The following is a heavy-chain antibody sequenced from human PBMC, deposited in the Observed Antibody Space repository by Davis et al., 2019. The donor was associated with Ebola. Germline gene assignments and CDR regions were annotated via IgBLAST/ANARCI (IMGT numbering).Heavy chain of an antibody. CDR1: GFSFNSFV. CDR3: AKEADSAWHADY. CDR2: ITGTGATT. J-gene: IGHJ4*02. V-gene: IGHV3-23*01. D-gene: IGHD3-22*01. Sequence: PGGSLRLSCAASGFSFNSFVMTWVRQAPGKGLEWVSSITGTGATTYYADSVKGRFAISRDGSKNTLYLQMHSLRVEDTAVYYCAKEADSAWHADYWGQGTLVTVSS.